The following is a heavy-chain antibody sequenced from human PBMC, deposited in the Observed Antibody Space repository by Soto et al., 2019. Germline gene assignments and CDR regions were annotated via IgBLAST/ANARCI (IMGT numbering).Heavy chain of an antibody. CDR1: GGSISSYY. CDR3: ARFERDSGYDTLDY. J-gene: IGHJ4*02. Sequence: SETLSLTCTVSGGSISSYYWSWIRQPPGKGLEWIGYIYYSGSTNYNSSLKSRVTISVDTSKNQFSLKLSSVTAADTAVYYCARFERDSGYDTLDYWGQGTLVTVSS. V-gene: IGHV4-59*08. D-gene: IGHD5-12*01. CDR2: IYYSGST.